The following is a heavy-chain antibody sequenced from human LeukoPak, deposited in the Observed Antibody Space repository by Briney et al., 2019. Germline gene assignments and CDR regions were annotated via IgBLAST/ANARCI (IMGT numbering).Heavy chain of an antibody. CDR3: ARRVGISKKYYFDY. V-gene: IGHV4-59*08. Sequence: PSETLSLTCTVSGASISSYYWSWIRQPPGKGLEWIGYISDSGITNYNLSLKSRVTISIDTSKNQFSLRLSSVTAADTAVYYCARRVGISKKYYFDYWGQGTLVTVSS. J-gene: IGHJ4*02. CDR1: GASISSYY. D-gene: IGHD1-26*01. CDR2: ISDSGIT.